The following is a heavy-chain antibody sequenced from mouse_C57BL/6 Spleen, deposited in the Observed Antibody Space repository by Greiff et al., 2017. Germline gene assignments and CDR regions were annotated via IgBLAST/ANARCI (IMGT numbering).Heavy chain of an antibody. D-gene: IGHD2-3*01. J-gene: IGHJ2*01. CDR3: ARSPHDGYSFFDY. Sequence: EVHLVESGGGLVQPGGSLSLSCAASGFTFTDYYMSWVRQPPGKALEWLGFIRNKANGYTTEYSASVKGRFTISRDNSQSILYLQMNALRAEDSATYYCARSPHDGYSFFDYWGQGTTLTVSS. CDR1: GFTFTDYY. V-gene: IGHV7-3*01. CDR2: IRNKANGYTT.